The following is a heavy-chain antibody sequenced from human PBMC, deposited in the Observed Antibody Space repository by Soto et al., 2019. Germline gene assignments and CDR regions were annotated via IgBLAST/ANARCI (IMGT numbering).Heavy chain of an antibody. J-gene: IGHJ4*02. Sequence: PSETLSLTCAVSGGSISSGGYCWSWIRQPPGKGLEWIGYINQSGSTYYNPSLKSRVTISVDRSKNQFSLKLSAVTAADTAVYYCSRVGLSAAGGGFDDWGQGTLVTVSS. CDR1: GGSISSGGYC. CDR3: SRVGLSAAGGGFDD. V-gene: IGHV4-30-2*01. CDR2: INQSGST. D-gene: IGHD6-13*01.